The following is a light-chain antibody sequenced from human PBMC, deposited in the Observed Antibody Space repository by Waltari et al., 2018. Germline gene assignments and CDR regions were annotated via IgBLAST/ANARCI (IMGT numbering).Light chain of an antibody. CDR2: SAS. Sequence: DFQMTQSPSSLSASVGDRVTITCRASQSISTYLNLYQQKPGKAPKLLIYSASSLKSGVPSGFSGSGSGTDFTLTISSLQPEDFATYYCQQSYSPLTFGGGTKVEIK. J-gene: IGKJ4*01. CDR1: QSISTY. V-gene: IGKV1-39*01. CDR3: QQSYSPLT.